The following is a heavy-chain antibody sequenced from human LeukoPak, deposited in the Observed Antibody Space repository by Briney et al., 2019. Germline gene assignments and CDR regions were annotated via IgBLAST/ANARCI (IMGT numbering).Heavy chain of an antibody. D-gene: IGHD2/OR15-2a*01. CDR1: GFTVSSTY. V-gene: IGHV4-59*08. CDR3: ARQAVIIPTGMEGPWFDP. J-gene: IGHJ5*02. CDR2: IYYAGSS. Sequence: PGGSLRLSCAASGFTVSSTYMSWIRQPPGKGLEWIANIYYAGSSNYNPSLKSRVSVSIDASKNHLSLKLTSVTAADTAIYYCARQAVIIPTGMEGPWFDPWGQGTLVAVSS.